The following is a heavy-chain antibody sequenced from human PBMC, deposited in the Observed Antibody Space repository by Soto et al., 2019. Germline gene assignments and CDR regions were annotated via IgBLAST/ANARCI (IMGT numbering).Heavy chain of an antibody. V-gene: IGHV1-18*04. J-gene: IGHJ4*02. CDR1: GYTFTSYG. Sequence: GPPVKVSCKASGYTFTSYGISWVRQAPGQGLEWMGWISAYNGNTNYAQKLQGRVTMTTDTSTSTAYMELRSLRSDDTAVYYCARDLGYSGYDYDGYFDYWGQGTLVTVSS. CDR2: ISAYNGNT. CDR3: ARDLGYSGYDYDGYFDY. D-gene: IGHD5-12*01.